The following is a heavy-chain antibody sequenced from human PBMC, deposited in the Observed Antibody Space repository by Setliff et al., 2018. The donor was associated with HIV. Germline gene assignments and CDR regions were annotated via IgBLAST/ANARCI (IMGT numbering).Heavy chain of an antibody. CDR3: ARKPGFCSGGGCRGYFDY. D-gene: IGHD2-15*01. J-gene: IGHJ4*02. CDR1: GDSISTGTYY. V-gene: IGHV4-39*07. Sequence: SETLSLTCSVSGDSISTGTYYWGWIRQPPGKGLEWIGSIDYSGSTYYNPSLKSRVTISVDTSKSQFSLKLSSVTAADTAVYYCARKPGFCSGGGCRGYFDYWGQGTLVTVSS. CDR2: IDYSGST.